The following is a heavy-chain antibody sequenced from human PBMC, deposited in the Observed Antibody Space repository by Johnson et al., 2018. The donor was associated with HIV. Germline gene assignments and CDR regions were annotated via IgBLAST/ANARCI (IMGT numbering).Heavy chain of an antibody. CDR1: GFSVSNNY. CDR2: IYSGGRT. Sequence: VQLVESGGGLVQPGGSLRLSCAASGFSVSNNYMSWVRQAPGKGLEWVSVIYSGGRTYYADSVKGRFTISRDNSRNTVYLQMSGLRSEDTAIYYCAREGSGSYQIWGQGTMVTVSS. J-gene: IGHJ3*02. V-gene: IGHV3-66*02. D-gene: IGHD1-26*01. CDR3: AREGSGSYQI.